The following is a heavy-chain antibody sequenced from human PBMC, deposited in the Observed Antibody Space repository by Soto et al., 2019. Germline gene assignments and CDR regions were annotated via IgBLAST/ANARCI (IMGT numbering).Heavy chain of an antibody. V-gene: IGHV3-23*01. J-gene: IGHJ6*02. CDR2: ISGSGANT. CDR3: AADHHMVRGQYYGMDV. CDR1: GFTFSSYA. Sequence: GGSLRLSCAASGFTFSSYAMSWVRQAPGKGLEWVSSISGSGANTYYTDSVKGRFTISRDNSKNTLYLQMNSLRAEDTAVYYCAADHHMVRGQYYGMDVWGQGTTVTVSS. D-gene: IGHD3-10*01.